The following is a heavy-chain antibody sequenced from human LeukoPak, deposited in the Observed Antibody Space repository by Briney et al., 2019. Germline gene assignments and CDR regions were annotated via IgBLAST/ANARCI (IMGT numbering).Heavy chain of an antibody. CDR1: GGSISSGGYS. J-gene: IGHJ4*02. D-gene: IGHD3-16*02. Sequence: SETLSLTCAVSGGSISSGGYSWSWIRQPPGKGLEWIGYIYHSGSTYYNPSLKSRVTISVDRSKNQFSLKLSSATAADTAVYYCARAYYDYVWGSYRPYYFDYWGQGTLVTVSS. CDR3: ARAYYDYVWGSYRPYYFDY. CDR2: IYHSGST. V-gene: IGHV4-30-2*01.